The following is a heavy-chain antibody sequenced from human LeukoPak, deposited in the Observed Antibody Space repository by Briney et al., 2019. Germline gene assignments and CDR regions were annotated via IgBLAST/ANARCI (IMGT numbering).Heavy chain of an antibody. CDR2: INAGNGNT. J-gene: IGHJ6*03. V-gene: IGHV1-3*01. D-gene: IGHD2-2*01. CDR3: ARAYCSSTSCLGSMDV. CDR1: GYTFTSYA. Sequence: GASVKVSCKASGYTFTSYAMHWVRQAPGQRLEWMGWINAGNGNTKYSQKFQGRVTITRDTSASTAYMELSSLRSEDTAVYYCARAYCSSTSCLGSMDVWGKGTTVTVSS.